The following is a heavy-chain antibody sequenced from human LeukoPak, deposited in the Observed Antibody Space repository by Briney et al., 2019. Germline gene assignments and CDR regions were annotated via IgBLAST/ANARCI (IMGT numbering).Heavy chain of an antibody. D-gene: IGHD3-3*01. J-gene: IGHJ4*02. CDR2: IKQDGSEK. V-gene: IGHV3-7*01. CDR1: GFTFSSYW. Sequence: GGSLRLSCAASGFTFSSYWMSWVRQAPGKGLERVANIKQDGSEKYYVDSVKGRFTISRDNAKNSLYLQMNSLRAEDTAVYYCASLHTSKYYDFWGGTYYFDYWGQGTLVTVSS. CDR3: ASLHTSKYYDFWGGTYYFDY.